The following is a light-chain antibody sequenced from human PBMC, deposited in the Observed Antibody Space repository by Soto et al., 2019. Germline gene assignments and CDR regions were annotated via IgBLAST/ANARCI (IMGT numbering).Light chain of an antibody. Sequence: DIQMTQSRACVSASVGDRVSITCRTSQGISSWLAWYQQKPGKAPKRLIYAASSLQSGVPSRFSGSGSGTEFTLTISSLQPEDFATYFCLQHNSFPYTFGPGTKLEIK. V-gene: IGKV1-17*03. CDR2: AAS. CDR1: QGISSW. CDR3: LQHNSFPYT. J-gene: IGKJ2*01.